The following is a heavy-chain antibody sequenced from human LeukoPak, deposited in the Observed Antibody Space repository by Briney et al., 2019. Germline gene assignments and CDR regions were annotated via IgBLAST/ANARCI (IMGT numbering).Heavy chain of an antibody. CDR1: GFTFDDYG. J-gene: IGHJ4*02. V-gene: IGHV3-7*04. D-gene: IGHD3-22*01. CDR3: VRDEHPYYHDSSGRFDY. CDR2: IKQVGSEK. Sequence: GGSLRLSCAASGFTFDDYGMGWVRQAPGKGLEWVANIKQVGSEKYYVDSVRGRFTISRDNAKNSLYLQMNSMRADDTAVYYCVRDEHPYYHDSSGRFDYWVQGTRVTVSS.